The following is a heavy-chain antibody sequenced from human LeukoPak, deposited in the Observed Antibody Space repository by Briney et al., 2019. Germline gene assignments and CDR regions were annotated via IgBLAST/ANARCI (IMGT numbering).Heavy chain of an antibody. V-gene: IGHV3-30*18. J-gene: IGHJ6*02. D-gene: IGHD1-1*01. CDR2: IAYDGSNK. Sequence: GGSLRVSCAASGFIFDTNGMLCVRQAPGKGLEWVAVIAYDGSNKVYADSVKGRFTISRDNSKNTLYLQMNSLRGEDTAVYYCAKEKAIATINHGLDVWGQGTTVTVSS. CDR3: AKEKAIATINHGLDV. CDR1: GFIFDTNG.